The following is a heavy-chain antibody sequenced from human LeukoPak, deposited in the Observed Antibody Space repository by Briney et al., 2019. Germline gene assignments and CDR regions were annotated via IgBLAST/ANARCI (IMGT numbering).Heavy chain of an antibody. CDR2: MYWENGK. J-gene: IGHJ4*02. CDR1: GSWLRQPPGE. D-gene: IGHD2-15*01. V-gene: IGHV2-5*02. Sequence: TPFSTFSGSWLRQPPGEVLWFRQHLGQALGWLYLMYWENGKRYSPTLKSTLTITKDTTKNQPVITMTNMDPVDTATYYCAHNDCSGGSCYSFNFDYWGQGTLVTVPS. CDR3: AHNDCSGGSCYSFNFDY.